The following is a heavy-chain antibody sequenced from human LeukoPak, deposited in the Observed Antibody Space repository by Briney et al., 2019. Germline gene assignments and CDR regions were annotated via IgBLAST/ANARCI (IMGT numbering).Heavy chain of an antibody. Sequence: SVKVSCKASGGTFSSYAISWVRQAPGQGFEWMGGIIPIFGTANYAQKFQGRVTITADKSTSTAYMELSSLRSEDTAIYYCARPIVPATAIPRGLGYWGQGTLVTVSS. V-gene: IGHV1-69*06. CDR2: IIPIFGTA. D-gene: IGHD2-2*02. CDR3: ARPIVPATAIPRGLGY. CDR1: GGTFSSYA. J-gene: IGHJ4*02.